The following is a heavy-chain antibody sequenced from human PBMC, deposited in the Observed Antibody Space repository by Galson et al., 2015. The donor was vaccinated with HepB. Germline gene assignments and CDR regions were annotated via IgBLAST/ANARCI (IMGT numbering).Heavy chain of an antibody. J-gene: IGHJ4*02. D-gene: IGHD2-2*02. CDR3: ARTDCSSTSCYTGRLIGTLDY. CDR1: GGSISSSSYY. CDR2: IYYSGST. Sequence: ETLSLTCTVSGGSISSSSYYWGWIRQPPGKGLEWIGSIYYSGSTYYNPSLKSRVTISVDTSKNQFSLKLSSVTAADTAVYYCARTDCSSTSCYTGRLIGTLDYWGQGTLVTVSS. V-gene: IGHV4-39*07.